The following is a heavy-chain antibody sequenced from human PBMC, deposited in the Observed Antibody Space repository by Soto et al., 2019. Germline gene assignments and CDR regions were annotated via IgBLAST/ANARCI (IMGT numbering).Heavy chain of an antibody. J-gene: IGHJ4*02. Sequence: ASVKVSCKASGYTFTSYDMNWVRQATGQGLEGMGWMNPNSGNTGYAQKFQGRDTMTSNTSISTAYMKLSSLRSENTAVYYCARGPVCSSTSCPFDYWGQGTLVTVSS. CDR2: MNPNSGNT. CDR1: GYTFTSYD. V-gene: IGHV1-8*02. CDR3: ARGPVCSSTSCPFDY. D-gene: IGHD2-2*01.